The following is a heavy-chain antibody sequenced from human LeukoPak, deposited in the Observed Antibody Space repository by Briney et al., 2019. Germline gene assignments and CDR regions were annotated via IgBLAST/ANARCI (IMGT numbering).Heavy chain of an antibody. CDR3: AATVTAVYYYYGLDV. CDR1: GFTFSSYS. D-gene: IGHD2-21*02. CDR2: ISSSSSYI. Sequence: PGGSLRLSCAASGFTFSSYSMNWVRQAPGKGLEWVSSISSSSSYIYYADSVKGRFTISRDNAKNSLYLQMNSLRVEDTAVYYCAATVTAVYYYYGLDVWGQGTTVTVSS. J-gene: IGHJ6*02. V-gene: IGHV3-21*01.